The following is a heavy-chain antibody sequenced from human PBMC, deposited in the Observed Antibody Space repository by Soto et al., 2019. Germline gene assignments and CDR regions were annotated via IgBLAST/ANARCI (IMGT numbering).Heavy chain of an antibody. J-gene: IGHJ4*02. V-gene: IGHV3-23*01. CDR1: GFTFSSHA. CDR2: LSDSGDSI. CDR3: AKVSSSWYAGFFDL. D-gene: IGHD6-13*01. Sequence: EVPLLESGGGLGQPGGFLRLSCTASGFTFSSHAMTWVRQAPGKGLEWVSGLSDSGDSIYYADSVKGRFTIYRDNSMNTLYLQMNTLRVEDPAVYYCAKVSSSWYAGFFDLWGQGTLVTVSS.